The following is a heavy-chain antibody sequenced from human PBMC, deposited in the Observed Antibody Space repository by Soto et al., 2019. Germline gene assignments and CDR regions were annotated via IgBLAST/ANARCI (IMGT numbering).Heavy chain of an antibody. CDR3: ARKSYYDPYHSDP. J-gene: IGHJ5*02. Sequence: QVQLQESGPGLVKPSGTLSLTCAVSGGSISTTHWWTWVRQPPGKGLEWIGEIYHSGSTNYNPSLTSRVSISVDNSKNQFSLKLSPVTAADTAVYYCARKSYYDPYHSDPWGQGTLVTVSS. CDR2: IYHSGST. V-gene: IGHV4-4*02. CDR1: GGSISTTHW. D-gene: IGHD3-22*01.